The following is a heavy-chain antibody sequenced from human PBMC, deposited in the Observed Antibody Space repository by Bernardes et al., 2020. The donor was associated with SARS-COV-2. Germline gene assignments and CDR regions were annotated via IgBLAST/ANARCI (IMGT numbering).Heavy chain of an antibody. CDR2: VSSTGNT. D-gene: IGHD2-2*02. J-gene: IGHJ3*02. V-gene: IGHV4-39*01. CDR3: ARQNCTSVSCYSAFDI. Sequence: SETLSLTCAVSGDSITRPNFSGAWIRQSPGRGLEWIGTVSSTGNTFYTPSLKSRVTISVDTSKNHFSLRLNSVTAADTAVYYCARQNCTSVSCYSAFDIWGQGTMVTVSS. CDR1: GDSITRPNFS.